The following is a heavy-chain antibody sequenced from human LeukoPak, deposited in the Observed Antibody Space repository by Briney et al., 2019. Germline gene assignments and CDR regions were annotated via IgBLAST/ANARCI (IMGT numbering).Heavy chain of an antibody. CDR3: ASGVNGPFSDY. CDR2: IYYSGST. CDR1: GGSISSYY. V-gene: IGHV4-59*01. Sequence: PSETLSLTCTVSGGSISSYYWSWIRQPPGKGLEWIGSIYYSGSTNYNPSLKSRVTISVDTSKNQFSLKLSSVTAADTAVYYCASGVNGPFSDYWGQGTLVTVSS. J-gene: IGHJ4*02.